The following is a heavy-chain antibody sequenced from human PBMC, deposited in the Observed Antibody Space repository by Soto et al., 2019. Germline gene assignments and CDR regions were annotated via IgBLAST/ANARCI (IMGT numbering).Heavy chain of an antibody. D-gene: IGHD2-21*01. CDR3: AREGGGGRGGAFEI. CDR1: GLTFSNVW. CDR2: IKSKSAGGIT. J-gene: IGHJ3*02. V-gene: IGHV3-15*01. Sequence: EVQLVESGGGLVKPGGSLRLSCAASGLTFSNVWMSWVRQAPGKGLQWVGRIKSKSAGGITDYAAPVKGRFTISRDDSENMVYLQIHSLKTEDTGVYYCAREGGGGRGGAFEILGQGTKLTVSS.